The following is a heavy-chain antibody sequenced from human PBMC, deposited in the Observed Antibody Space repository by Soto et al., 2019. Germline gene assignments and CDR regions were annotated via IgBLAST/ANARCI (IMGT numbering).Heavy chain of an antibody. J-gene: IGHJ6*02. D-gene: IGHD3-3*01. CDR2: IYYSGST. CDR1: GDSISSYY. CDR3: ARGRSDYYYGMDV. V-gene: IGHV4-59*12. Sequence: SETLSLTCTVSGDSISSYYWSWIRQPPGKGLEWLGHIYYSGSTYYNPSLKSRVTISVDGSKNQFSLTLSSVTAADTAVYYCARGRSDYYYGMDVWGQGTTVTVSS.